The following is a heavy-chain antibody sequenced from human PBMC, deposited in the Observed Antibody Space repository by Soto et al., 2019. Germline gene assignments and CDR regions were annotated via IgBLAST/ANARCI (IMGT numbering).Heavy chain of an antibody. Sequence: PSETLSLTCTVSGGSISSSSYYWGWIHQPPGKGLEWIGSIYYSGSTYYNPSLKSRVTISVDTSKNQFSLKLSSVTAADTAVYYCAGHPFGVAPPRGFDPWSQGTLVTVSS. J-gene: IGHJ5*02. CDR1: GGSISSSSYY. V-gene: IGHV4-39*01. CDR3: AGHPFGVAPPRGFDP. D-gene: IGHD3-3*01. CDR2: IYYSGST.